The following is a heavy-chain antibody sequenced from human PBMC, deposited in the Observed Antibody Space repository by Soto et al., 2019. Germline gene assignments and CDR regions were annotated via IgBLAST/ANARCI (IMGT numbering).Heavy chain of an antibody. CDR1: GFTFSSYA. J-gene: IGHJ4*02. CDR3: AKGEIVVVPAANAYFDY. D-gene: IGHD2-2*01. CDR2: ISGSGGST. Sequence: GGSLRLSCAASGFTFSSYAMSWVRQAPGKGLEWVSAISGSGGSTYYADSVKGRFTISRDNSKNTLYLQMNSLRAEDTAVYYCAKGEIVVVPAANAYFDYWGQGTLVTVSS. V-gene: IGHV3-23*01.